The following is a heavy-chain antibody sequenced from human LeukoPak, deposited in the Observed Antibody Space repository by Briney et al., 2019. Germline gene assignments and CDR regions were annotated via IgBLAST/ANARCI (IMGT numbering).Heavy chain of an antibody. CDR1: GFTFSSYW. J-gene: IGHJ4*02. Sequence: GGSLRLSCAASGFTFSSYWMSWVRQAPGKGLEWMANIKEDGSRKYYVDSVKGRFTISRDNAKKSLYLQMNSLRAEDTAVYYCARDGVTSSVVYWGQGTLVTVSS. V-gene: IGHV3-7*01. D-gene: IGHD2-21*02. CDR2: IKEDGSRK. CDR3: ARDGVTSSVVY.